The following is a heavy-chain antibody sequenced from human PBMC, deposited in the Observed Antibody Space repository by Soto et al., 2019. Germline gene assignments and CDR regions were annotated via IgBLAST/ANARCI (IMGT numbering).Heavy chain of an antibody. Sequence: SETRCLTSTVSGGSISSSRYYWGRIRQPPGKGLEWIGSIYYSGSTYYNPSLKSRVTISVDTSKNQFSLKLSSVTAADTAVYYCARLSDYYGMDVWGKGTTVTVSS. V-gene: IGHV4-39*01. CDR1: GGSISSSRYY. CDR3: ARLSDYYGMDV. CDR2: IYYSGST. J-gene: IGHJ6*04.